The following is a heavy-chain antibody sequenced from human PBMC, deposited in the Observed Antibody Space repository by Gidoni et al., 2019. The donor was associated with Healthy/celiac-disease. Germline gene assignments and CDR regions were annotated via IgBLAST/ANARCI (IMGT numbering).Heavy chain of an antibody. J-gene: IGHJ6*02. CDR1: GCSISSGGYY. CDR2: IYYSGST. Sequence: QVQLQESGPGLVKPSQTLSLTCTVPGCSISSGGYYWSWIRQHPGKGLEWIGYIYYSGSTYYNPSLKSRVTISVDTSKNQFSLKRTSGTAADTAVYYCARGRPTHYYGMDVWGQGTTVTVSS. CDR3: ARGRPTHYYGMDV. V-gene: IGHV4-31*03.